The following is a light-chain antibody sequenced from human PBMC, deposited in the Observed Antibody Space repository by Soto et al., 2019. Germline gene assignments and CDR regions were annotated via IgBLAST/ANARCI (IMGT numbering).Light chain of an antibody. CDR3: SSYAGSNIVV. CDR2: EVS. J-gene: IGLJ2*01. Sequence: QSALTQPPSASGSPGQSVTISCTGTSSDVGGCNYVSWYQQHPGKAPKFMIYEVSKRPSGVPDRFSGSKSGNTASLTVSGLQAEDEADYYCSSYAGSNIVVFGGGTKVTVL. CDR1: SSDVGGCNY. V-gene: IGLV2-8*01.